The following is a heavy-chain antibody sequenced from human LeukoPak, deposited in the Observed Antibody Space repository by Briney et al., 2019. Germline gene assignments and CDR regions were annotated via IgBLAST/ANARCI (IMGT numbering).Heavy chain of an antibody. Sequence: SVTVASKVSGGTFSSYAISWVRQAPGHGREWMGRIIPIFGTANYAQKFQGRVTITTDESTSTAYMELSSLRSEDTAVYYCAREGITIFGVGPFDYWGQGTLVTVSS. J-gene: IGHJ4*02. CDR2: IIPIFGTA. V-gene: IGHV1-69*05. CDR3: AREGITIFGVGPFDY. CDR1: GGTFSSYA. D-gene: IGHD3-3*01.